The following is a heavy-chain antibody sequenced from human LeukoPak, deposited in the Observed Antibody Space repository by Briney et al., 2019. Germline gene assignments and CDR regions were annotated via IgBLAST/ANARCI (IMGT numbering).Heavy chain of an antibody. J-gene: IGHJ4*02. CDR3: ATYPAITMIVDY. V-gene: IGHV1-2*02. Sequence: ASVKVSCKASGYTFTGYYMHWVRQAPGQGLEWMGWINPNSGGTNYAQKFQGRVTMTRDTSISTAYMELSRLRSDDTAVYYCATYPAITMIVDYWGQGTLVTVSS. CDR1: GYTFTGYY. CDR2: INPNSGGT. D-gene: IGHD3-22*01.